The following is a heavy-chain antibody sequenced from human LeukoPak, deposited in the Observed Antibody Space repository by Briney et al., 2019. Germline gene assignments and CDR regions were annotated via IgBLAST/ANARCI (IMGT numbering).Heavy chain of an antibody. V-gene: IGHV7-4-1*02. CDR1: GYTFTSYA. D-gene: IGHD3-16*01. Sequence: EASVKVSCKASGYTFTSYAMNWVRQAPGQGPEWMGWINTNTGNPTYAQGFTGRFVFSLDTSVSTTYLQISSLKAEDTAVYYCARGFWGSPFDYWGQGTLVTVSS. J-gene: IGHJ4*02. CDR3: ARGFWGSPFDY. CDR2: INTNTGNP.